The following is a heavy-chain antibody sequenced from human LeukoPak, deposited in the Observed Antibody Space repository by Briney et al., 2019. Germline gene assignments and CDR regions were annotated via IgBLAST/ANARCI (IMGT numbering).Heavy chain of an antibody. J-gene: IGHJ6*02. CDR1: GFTFSSYG. Sequence: PGGSLRLSCAASGFTFSSYGMHWVRQAPGKGLEWVAVISYDGSTKYYADSVKGRFTISRDNSKNTLYLQMNSLRAEDTAVYYCAKVLQYSSSKIHYYYYYGMDVWGQGTTVTVSS. CDR3: AKVLQYSSSKIHYYYYYGMDV. D-gene: IGHD6-6*01. CDR2: ISYDGSTK. V-gene: IGHV3-30*18.